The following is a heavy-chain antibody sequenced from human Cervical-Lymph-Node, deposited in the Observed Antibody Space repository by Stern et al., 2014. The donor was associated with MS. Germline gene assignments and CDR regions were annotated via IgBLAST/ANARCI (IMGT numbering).Heavy chain of an antibody. Sequence: VQLVESGAEIRKPGASVKISCEASGYTFTTYYMHWVRQAPGQGLEWVALFNPSGGKTTYAQRFQGRVTVTGDTSTSTVYMELPGLRSEATAVYYCARVLSLATSDSWGQGTLVIVSS. CDR3: ARVLSLATSDS. CDR1: GYTFTTYY. J-gene: IGHJ4*02. CDR2: FNPSGGKT. D-gene: IGHD1-1*01. V-gene: IGHV1-46*01.